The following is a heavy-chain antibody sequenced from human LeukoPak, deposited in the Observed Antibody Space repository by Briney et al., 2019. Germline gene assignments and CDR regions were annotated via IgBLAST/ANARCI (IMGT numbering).Heavy chain of an antibody. CDR1: GYFFSAYW. Sequence: GESLQISCKTSGYFFSAYWIAWVRQMPGKGLEYLGIIYPGDSDTRYNPSFQGQVTISADKPNNTTHLRWSDLKASDTAIYYCARARSGTYYIYFDFWGQGSLVTVSS. D-gene: IGHD1-26*01. V-gene: IGHV5-51*04. J-gene: IGHJ4*02. CDR3: ARARSGTYYIYFDF. CDR2: IYPGDSDT.